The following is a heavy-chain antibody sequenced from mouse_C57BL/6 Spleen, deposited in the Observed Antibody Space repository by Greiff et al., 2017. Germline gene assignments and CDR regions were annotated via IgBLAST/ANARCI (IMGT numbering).Heavy chain of an antibody. J-gene: IGHJ4*01. D-gene: IGHD2-4*01. CDR3: ARDLYDYDGYAMDY. Sequence: EVQGVESGGGLVKPGGSLKLSCAASGFTFSSYAMSWVRQTPEKRLEWVATISDGGSYTYYPDNVKGRFTISRDNAKNNLYLQMSHLKSEDTAMYYCARDLYDYDGYAMDYWGQGTSVTVSS. CDR1: GFTFSSYA. CDR2: ISDGGSYT. V-gene: IGHV5-4*01.